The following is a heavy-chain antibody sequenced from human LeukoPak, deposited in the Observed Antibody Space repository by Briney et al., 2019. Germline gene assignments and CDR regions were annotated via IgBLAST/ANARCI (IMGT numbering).Heavy chain of an antibody. V-gene: IGHV4-61*02. D-gene: IGHD3-3*01. CDR3: ASANYDFWSGYSVY. CDR2: IYTSGST. J-gene: IGHJ4*02. CDR1: GGSISSGSYY. Sequence: SETLSLTCTDSGGSISSGSYYWSWIRQPAGKGLEWIGRIYTSGSTNYNPSLKSRVTISVDTSKNQFSLKLSSVTAADTAVYYCASANYDFWSGYSVYWGQGTLVTVSS.